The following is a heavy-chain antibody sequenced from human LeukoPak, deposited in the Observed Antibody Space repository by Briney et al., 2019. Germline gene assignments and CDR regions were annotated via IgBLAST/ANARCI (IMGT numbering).Heavy chain of an antibody. CDR3: AREEEWFGTPNFDY. D-gene: IGHD3-10*01. J-gene: IGHJ4*02. CDR2: ISYDGSNK. V-gene: IGHV3-30*19. CDR1: GFTFTYCA. Sequence: PGGSLRLSCAASGFTFTYCAIHWVRQAPGKGLEWVAVISYDGSNKYYADSVKGRFTISRDNSKNTLYLQMNSLGAEDTAVYYCAREEEWFGTPNFDYWGQGTLVTVSS.